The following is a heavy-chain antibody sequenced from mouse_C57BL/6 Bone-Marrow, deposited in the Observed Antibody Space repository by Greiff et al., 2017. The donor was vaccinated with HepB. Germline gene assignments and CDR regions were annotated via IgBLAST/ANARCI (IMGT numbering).Heavy chain of an antibody. V-gene: IGHV5-16*01. CDR2: INYDGSST. D-gene: IGHD1-1*01. Sequence: EVQRVESEGGLVQPGSSMKLSCTASGFTFSDYYMAWVRQVPEKGLEWVANINYDGSSTYYLDSLKSRFIISRDNAKNILYLQMSSLKSEDTATYYCARGLITTGNWYFDVWGTGTTVTVSS. CDR1: GFTFSDYY. J-gene: IGHJ1*03. CDR3: ARGLITTGNWYFDV.